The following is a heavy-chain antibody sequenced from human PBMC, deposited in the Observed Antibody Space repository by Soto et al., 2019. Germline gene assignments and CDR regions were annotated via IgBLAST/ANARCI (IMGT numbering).Heavy chain of an antibody. V-gene: IGHV5-10-1*04. CDR2: VDPSDSYT. CDR3: ARKDIAGNSVDF. J-gene: IGHJ4*02. D-gene: IGHD6-13*01. CDR1: GYGLAAQG. Sequence: GASQTTCTPDSGYGLAAQGIGWVRPMPGKGLEWVGRVDPSDSYTRYSPSFQGQVTISADKSISTAYLQWSSLKASDSAMFYCARKDIAGNSVDFWGQGSLV.